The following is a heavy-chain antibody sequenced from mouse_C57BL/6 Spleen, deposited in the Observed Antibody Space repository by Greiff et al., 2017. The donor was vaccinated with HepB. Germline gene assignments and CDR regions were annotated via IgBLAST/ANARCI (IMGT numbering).Heavy chain of an antibody. CDR3: ASLSFITTVVGYVDV. Sequence: EVKLMESGGGLVKPGGSLKLSCAASGFTFSSYAMSWVRQTPEKRLEWVATISDGGSYTYYPDNVKGRFTISRDNAKNNLYLQMSHLKSEDTAMYYCASLSFITTVVGYVDVWGTGTTVTVSS. CDR2: ISDGGSYT. D-gene: IGHD1-1*01. V-gene: IGHV5-4*03. CDR1: GFTFSSYA. J-gene: IGHJ1*03.